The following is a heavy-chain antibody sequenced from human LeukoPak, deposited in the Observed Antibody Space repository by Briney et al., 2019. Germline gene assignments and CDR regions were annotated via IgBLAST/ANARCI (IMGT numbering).Heavy chain of an antibody. CDR2: NSAYNGNT. D-gene: IGHD5-18*01. Sequence: ASVKVSCKASGYTFTSYGISWVRQAPGQGLEWMGWNSAYNGNTNYAQKLQGRVTMTTDTSTSTAYMELRSLRSDDTAVYYCAREGGTAMAISHPAAFDIWGQGTMVTVSS. CDR1: GYTFTSYG. V-gene: IGHV1-18*01. CDR3: AREGGTAMAISHPAAFDI. J-gene: IGHJ3*02.